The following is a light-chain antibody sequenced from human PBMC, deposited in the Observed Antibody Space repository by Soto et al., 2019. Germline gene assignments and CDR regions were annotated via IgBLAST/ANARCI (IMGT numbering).Light chain of an antibody. CDR1: SSDVGAYNY. CDR2: EVS. CDR3: CSFTSITTYV. J-gene: IGLJ1*01. Sequence: QSALTQPASVSGSLGQSITISCTGTSSDVGAYNYVSWYQQQPGKAPKLMISEVSNRPSGVSNRFSGSKSGNTASLIISGLQAEDEADYYCCSFTSITTYVFGTWTKVTVL. V-gene: IGLV2-14*01.